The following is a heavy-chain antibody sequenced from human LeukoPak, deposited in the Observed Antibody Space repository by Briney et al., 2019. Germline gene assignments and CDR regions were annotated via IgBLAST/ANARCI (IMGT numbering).Heavy chain of an antibody. J-gene: IGHJ3*02. CDR2: INPNSGGT. CDR3: VRLPIFGVVKSRAFDI. V-gene: IGHV1-2*02. Sequence: ASVKVSCKASGYTFTGYYMHWVRQAPGQGLEWMGWINPNSGGTNYAQKFQGRVTMTRDTSISTAYMELSRLRSDDTAVYYCVRLPIFGVVKSRAFDIWGQGTMVTVSS. D-gene: IGHD3-3*01. CDR1: GYTFTGYY.